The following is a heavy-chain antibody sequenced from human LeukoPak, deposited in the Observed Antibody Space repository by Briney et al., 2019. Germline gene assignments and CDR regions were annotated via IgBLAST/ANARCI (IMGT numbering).Heavy chain of an antibody. Sequence: PSETLSLTCTVSGGSISSYYWSWIRQPPGKGLEWIGYIYYSGSTNYNPSLKSRVTISVDTSKNQFSLKLSSVTAADTAVYCCASTYQRDAFDIWGQGTMVTVSS. CDR2: IYYSGST. J-gene: IGHJ3*02. CDR1: GGSISSYY. V-gene: IGHV4-59*01. CDR3: ASTYQRDAFDI. D-gene: IGHD2-2*01.